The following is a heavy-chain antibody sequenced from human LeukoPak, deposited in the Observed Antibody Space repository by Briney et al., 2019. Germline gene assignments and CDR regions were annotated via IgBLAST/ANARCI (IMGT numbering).Heavy chain of an antibody. CDR2: INWSGEKT. CDR1: GFTFSNYA. J-gene: IGHJ4*02. D-gene: IGHD1-1*01. Sequence: PGGSLRLSCAAPGFTFSNYAMSWVRQAPGKGLEWVSGINWSGEKTSYADSVKGRFTISRDNSRNTLYLQTNSLRAEDTAIYYCAHVGSCTAGTCVPGGYWGQGALVTVSS. CDR3: AHVGSCTAGTCVPGGY. V-gene: IGHV3-23*01.